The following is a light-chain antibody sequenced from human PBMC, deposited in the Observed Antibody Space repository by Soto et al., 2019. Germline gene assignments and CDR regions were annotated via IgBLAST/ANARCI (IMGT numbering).Light chain of an antibody. J-gene: IGKJ2*01. CDR1: QSFNTW. Sequence: DVQMTQSPSSLSPSVGDRVTITCRASQSFNTWLAWYQQKPGKAPKRLIYKTSILESGVPSRFSGSGSGTEFTLTISSLQPEDSATYYCQKYNSYPYTFGNGTKLEIK. V-gene: IGKV1-5*03. CDR3: QKYNSYPYT. CDR2: KTS.